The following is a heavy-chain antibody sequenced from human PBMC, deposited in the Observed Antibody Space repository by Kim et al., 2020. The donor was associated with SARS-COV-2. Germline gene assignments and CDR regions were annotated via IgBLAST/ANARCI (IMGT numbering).Heavy chain of an antibody. Sequence: INYHDSVNGRFPISRDNAKKSLSLQMNSLTPEDTAVYYCVREPASWGQGTLVTVSS. J-gene: IGHJ5*02. V-gene: IGHV3-11*01. CDR2: I. CDR3: VREPAS.